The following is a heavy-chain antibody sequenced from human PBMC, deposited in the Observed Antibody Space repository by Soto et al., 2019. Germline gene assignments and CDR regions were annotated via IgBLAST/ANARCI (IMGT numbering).Heavy chain of an antibody. J-gene: IGHJ3*02. Sequence: GESLKISCEGSGYSFTTYWIGWVRQMPGKGLEWMGIIYPGDSDTRYSPSFQGQVTVSVDKSISTAYLQWSSLKASDTAMYYCARPVQLERWDAFDIWGQGTMVTVSS. V-gene: IGHV5-51*01. CDR1: GYSFTTYW. D-gene: IGHD1-1*01. CDR2: IYPGDSDT. CDR3: ARPVQLERWDAFDI.